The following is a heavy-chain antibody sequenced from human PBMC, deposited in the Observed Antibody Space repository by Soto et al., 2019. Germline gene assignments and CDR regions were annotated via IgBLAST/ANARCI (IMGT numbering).Heavy chain of an antibody. Sequence: SETLSLTCTVSGGSINDFYWIWIRQPPGKGLEWIGYIYYSGRTDYNPSLRSRVTISVDPSKTQFSLNLRSVNTADTAVYYCARLGGVAARTFDYWGHGTLVTVSS. CDR3: ARLGGVAARTFDY. V-gene: IGHV4-59*01. CDR1: GGSINDFY. D-gene: IGHD6-6*01. CDR2: IYYSGRT. J-gene: IGHJ4*01.